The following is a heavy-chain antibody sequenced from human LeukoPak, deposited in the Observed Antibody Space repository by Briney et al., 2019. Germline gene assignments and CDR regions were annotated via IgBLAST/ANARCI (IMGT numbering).Heavy chain of an antibody. Sequence: PGGSLRLSCAASGFTFSSYSMNWVRQAPGKGLEWVSSISSNSSYIYYADSVKGRFTISRDNAKNSLYLQMNSLRAEDTAVYYCARGIAAAGTPGYWGQGTLVTVSS. V-gene: IGHV3-21*01. CDR2: ISSNSSYI. J-gene: IGHJ4*02. CDR1: GFTFSSYS. D-gene: IGHD6-13*01. CDR3: ARGIAAAGTPGY.